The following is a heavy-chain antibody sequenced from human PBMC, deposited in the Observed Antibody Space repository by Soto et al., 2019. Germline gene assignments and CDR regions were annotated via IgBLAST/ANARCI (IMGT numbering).Heavy chain of an antibody. D-gene: IGHD2-15*01. CDR2: ISGRGGST. CDR3: ARGQAGFCTSGSCYFVY. V-gene: IGHV3-23*01. CDR1: GFTFNYFA. J-gene: IGHJ4*02. Sequence: EVQLLESGGGWAQPGGTLRLSCAASGFTFNYFAMTWVRQVPGKGLEWDSGISGRGGSTYYADSVKGRFTISRDNSKSVTYLEMNSLRVEDTAVYYCARGQAGFCTSGSCYFVYWGQGTQVTVTS.